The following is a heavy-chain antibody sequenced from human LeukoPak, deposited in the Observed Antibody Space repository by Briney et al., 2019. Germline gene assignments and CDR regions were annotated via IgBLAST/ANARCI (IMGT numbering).Heavy chain of an antibody. J-gene: IGHJ4*02. Sequence: PGGSLRLSCAASGFTFSSYGMHWVRQAPGKGLEWVAVIWYDGSTKYYADSVGGRFSISRDNSKNTLYLQMDSLRAEDTAVYYCARSTTVTLQSFDYWGQGTLVTVSS. D-gene: IGHD4-17*01. CDR1: GFTFSSYG. CDR3: ARSTTVTLQSFDY. V-gene: IGHV3-33*01. CDR2: IWYDGSTK.